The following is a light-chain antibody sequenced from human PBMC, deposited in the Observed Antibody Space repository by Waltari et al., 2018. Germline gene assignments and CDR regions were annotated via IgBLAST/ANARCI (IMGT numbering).Light chain of an antibody. J-gene: IGLJ2*01. CDR2: KDS. V-gene: IGLV3-25*03. Sequence: YELTQPPSVSVSQGQTARITCSGALLATEYTYWYHQKPGQAPVLMIYKDSERPSGIPERFSGSSSGTTVTLTISGVQAEDEADFYCHSGDSSTSLMVFGGGTKLTVL. CDR3: HSGDSSTSLMV. CDR1: LLATEY.